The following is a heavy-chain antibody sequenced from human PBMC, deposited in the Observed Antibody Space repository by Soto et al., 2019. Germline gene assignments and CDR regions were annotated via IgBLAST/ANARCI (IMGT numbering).Heavy chain of an antibody. V-gene: IGHV4-31*03. CDR3: ARGRVGATTDYFDY. Sequence: SETLSLTCSVSGGSISRGGYYWSWIRQHPGRGLEWIGYIYYSGNTYYNPSLKSRVTISVDTSKNQFSLKLSAVTAADTAVYYCARGRVGATTDYFDYLGQGTLVTVSS. CDR2: IYYSGNT. CDR1: GGSISRGGYY. J-gene: IGHJ4*02. D-gene: IGHD1-26*01.